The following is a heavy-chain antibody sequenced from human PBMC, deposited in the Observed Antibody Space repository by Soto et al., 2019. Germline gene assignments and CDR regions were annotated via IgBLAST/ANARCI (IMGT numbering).Heavy chain of an antibody. CDR2: ISAHNGNT. J-gene: IGHJ4*02. CDR1: GYAFTTYG. D-gene: IGHD1-1*01. CDR3: ARGRYGDY. Sequence: QVHLVQSGAEVKKPGASVKVSYKGSGYAFTTYGITWVRQAPGQGLEWMGWISAHNGNTTYAQKLQGRVTVTRDTSTSTAYMELRSLRSDDTAVYYCARGRYGDYWGQGALVTVSS. V-gene: IGHV1-18*01.